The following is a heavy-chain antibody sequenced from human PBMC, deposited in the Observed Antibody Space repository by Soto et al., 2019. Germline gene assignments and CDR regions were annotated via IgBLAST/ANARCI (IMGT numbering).Heavy chain of an antibody. CDR1: ENTFIGYY. CDR2: ISPYSGDT. J-gene: IGHJ5*02. Sequence: ASVKVSCKASENTFIGYYLHWVRQAPGQGLEWMGWISPYSGDTDSAQKFQGRVTLTRDTSTRTVYMELSRLTSDDTAVYYCARHHGPTTSENWFDTWGQGNMV. CDR3: ARHHGPTTSENWFDT. D-gene: IGHD2-2*01. V-gene: IGHV1-2*02.